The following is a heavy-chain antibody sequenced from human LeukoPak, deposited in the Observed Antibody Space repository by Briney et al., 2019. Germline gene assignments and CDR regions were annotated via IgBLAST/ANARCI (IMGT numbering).Heavy chain of an antibody. V-gene: IGHV5-51*01. Sequence: KRGESLKISCKGSGYIFTNNWIGWVRQMPGKGLEWRGIIYPGDSDTRYSPSFEGQVTISVDKSISTAYLQWSSLKASDTAMYYCARQTRDGSGSRGCSFDFWGQGTLVTVSS. CDR3: ARQTRDGSGSRGCSFDF. CDR1: GYIFTNNW. CDR2: IYPGDSDT. J-gene: IGHJ4*02. D-gene: IGHD3-10*01.